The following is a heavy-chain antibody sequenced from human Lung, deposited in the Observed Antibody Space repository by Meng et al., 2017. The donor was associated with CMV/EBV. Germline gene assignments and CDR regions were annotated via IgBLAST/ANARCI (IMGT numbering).Heavy chain of an antibody. D-gene: IGHD3-16*01. CDR3: ARTGGGVSRAAFGI. V-gene: IGHV3-30*04. CDR1: GFTFSSYA. CDR2: ISYDGSNK. J-gene: IGHJ3*02. Sequence: GGSXRLCCAASGFTFSSYAMHWVRQAPGKGLEWVAVISYDGSNKYYADSVKGRFTISRDNSKNTLYLQMNSLRAEDTAVYYCARTGGGVSRAAFGIWGQGTXVTVSS.